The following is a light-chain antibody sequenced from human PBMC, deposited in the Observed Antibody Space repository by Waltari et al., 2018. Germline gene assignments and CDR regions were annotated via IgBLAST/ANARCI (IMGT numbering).Light chain of an antibody. Sequence: DIQMTQSPSTLSASVGDRVTITCRASQSINNWLAWFQQKPGKAPKLLIYDASSLESGVPGRFSGSGSGTDFTLRISRVEAEDVGLYFCMQGTNWPQSFGQGTKLEIK. CDR1: QSINNW. V-gene: IGKV1-5*01. J-gene: IGKJ2*03. CDR2: DAS. CDR3: MQGTNWPQS.